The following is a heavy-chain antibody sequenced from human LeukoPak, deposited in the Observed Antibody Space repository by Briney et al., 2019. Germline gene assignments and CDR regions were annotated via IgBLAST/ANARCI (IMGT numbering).Heavy chain of an antibody. CDR2: MNPNSGNT. Sequence: GASVKVSCKASGYTFTSYDINWVRQATGQGLEWMGWMNPNSGNTGYAQKFQGRVTMTRNTSISTAYMELSSLRSEDTAVYYCAREGGYYDSSGPKTYYYYYGMDVWGQGTTVTVSS. J-gene: IGHJ6*02. D-gene: IGHD3-22*01. V-gene: IGHV1-8*01. CDR3: AREGGYYDSSGPKTYYYYYGMDV. CDR1: GYTFTSYD.